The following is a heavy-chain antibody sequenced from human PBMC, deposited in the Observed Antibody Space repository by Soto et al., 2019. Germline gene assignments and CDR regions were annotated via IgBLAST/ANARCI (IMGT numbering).Heavy chain of an antibody. J-gene: IGHJ4*02. CDR2: ISRSSSYT. D-gene: IGHD3-10*01. V-gene: IGHV3-11*05. CDR3: ANRRG. Sequence: QVQLVESGGGLVKPGGSLRLSCAASGFTFSDYYMSWVRQARGKGLEWIAYISRSSSYTNYADSVKRRFTISRDNAKNSLYLQLNSLRAEDTSVYCCANRRGWGQGTLVTVSS. CDR1: GFTFSDYY.